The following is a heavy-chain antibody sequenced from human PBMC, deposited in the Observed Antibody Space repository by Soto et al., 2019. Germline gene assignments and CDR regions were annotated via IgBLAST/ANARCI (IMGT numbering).Heavy chain of an antibody. CDR2: FDPEDGET. CDR1: GYTLTEIS. D-gene: IGHD3-3*01. Sequence: GASVKVSCKVSGYTLTEISMHWVRQAPGKGLEWMGGFDPEDGETIYAQKFQGRVTMTEDTSTDTAYMELSSLRSEDTAVYYCATGLRFLEWPPGGYWGQGTLVTVSS. V-gene: IGHV1-24*01. CDR3: ATGLRFLEWPPGGY. J-gene: IGHJ4*02.